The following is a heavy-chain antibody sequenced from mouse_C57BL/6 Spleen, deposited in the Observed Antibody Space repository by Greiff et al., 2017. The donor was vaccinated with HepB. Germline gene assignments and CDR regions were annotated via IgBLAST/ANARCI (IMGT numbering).Heavy chain of an antibody. J-gene: IGHJ2*01. CDR3: ARHRLDY. Sequence: EVKLQESGGDLVKPGGSLKLSCAASGFTFSSYGMSWVRQTPDKRLEWVATISSGGSYTYYPDSVKGRFTISRDNAKNTLYLQMSSLKSEDTAMYYCARHRLDYWGQGTTLTVSS. V-gene: IGHV5-6*01. CDR1: GFTFSSYG. CDR2: ISSGGSYT.